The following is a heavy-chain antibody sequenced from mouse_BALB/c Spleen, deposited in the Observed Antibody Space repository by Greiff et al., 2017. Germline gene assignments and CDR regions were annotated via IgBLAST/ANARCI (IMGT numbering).Heavy chain of an antibody. CDR3: APGSSFAY. D-gene: IGHD1-1*01. J-gene: IGHJ3*01. CDR1: GFNIKDTY. V-gene: IGHV14-3*02. CDR2: IDPANGNT. Sequence: EVQLQQSGAELVKPGASVKLSCTASGFNIKDTYMHWVKQRPEQGLEWIGRIDPANGNTKYDPKFQGKATITADTSSNTAYLQLSSLTSEDTAVYYCAPGSSFAYWGQGTLVTVSA.